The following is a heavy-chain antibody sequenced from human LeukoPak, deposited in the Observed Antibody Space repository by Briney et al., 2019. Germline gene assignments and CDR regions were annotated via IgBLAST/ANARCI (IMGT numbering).Heavy chain of an antibody. CDR3: ARAGHSSSWYWGWREVRFDP. D-gene: IGHD6-13*01. Sequence: SETLSLTCSVSGGSISSYYWSWIRQPPGKGLEWIGYIYYSGSTNYNPSLKSRVTISVDTSKNQFSLKLSSVTAADTAVYYCARAGHSSSWYWGWREVRFDPWGQGTLVTVSS. CDR2: IYYSGST. CDR1: GGSISSYY. J-gene: IGHJ5*02. V-gene: IGHV4-59*01.